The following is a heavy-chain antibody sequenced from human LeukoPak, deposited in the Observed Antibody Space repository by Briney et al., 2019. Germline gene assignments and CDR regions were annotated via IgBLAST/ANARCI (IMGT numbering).Heavy chain of an antibody. CDR3: ARPPGSHSSSWYGVDY. Sequence: PGGSLRLSCAASGFTFSSYSMNWVRQAPGKGLEWVSSISSSSSYIYYADSVKGRFTISRDNAKNSLYLQMNSLRAEDTAVYYCARPPGSHSSSWYGVDYWGQGTLVTVSS. V-gene: IGHV3-21*01. J-gene: IGHJ4*02. CDR2: ISSSSSYI. CDR1: GFTFSSYS. D-gene: IGHD6-13*01.